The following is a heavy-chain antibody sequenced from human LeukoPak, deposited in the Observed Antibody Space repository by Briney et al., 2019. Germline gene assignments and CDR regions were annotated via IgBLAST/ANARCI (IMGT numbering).Heavy chain of an antibody. CDR1: GFTYSDYY. CDR2: IGGGGRTI. J-gene: IGHJ4*02. V-gene: IGHV3-11*01. CDR3: PRGRRRNDY. Sequence: GGSLRLSCAASGFTYSDYYMSWNRQAPGKGLEWVSYIGGGGRTIDYADSVKGRFTISRDNAKNSLYLQMNSLRAEDTALYYCPRGRRRNDYWGQGTLVTVSS.